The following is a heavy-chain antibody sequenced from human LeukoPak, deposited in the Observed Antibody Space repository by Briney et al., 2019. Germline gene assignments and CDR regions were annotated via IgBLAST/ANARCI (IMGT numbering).Heavy chain of an antibody. CDR1: GYTFTSYY. V-gene: IGHV1-46*01. Sequence: GASVKVSCKASGYTFTSYYMHWVRQAPGQGLEWMGIINPSGGSTSYAQKFQGRVTMTRDTSTSTVYMELSSLRSEDTAVYYCARVKRHPLIRRITIFGVVIEEEDVWGQGTTVTVSS. J-gene: IGHJ6*02. CDR2: INPSGGST. CDR3: ARVKRHPLIRRITIFGVVIEEEDV. D-gene: IGHD3-3*01.